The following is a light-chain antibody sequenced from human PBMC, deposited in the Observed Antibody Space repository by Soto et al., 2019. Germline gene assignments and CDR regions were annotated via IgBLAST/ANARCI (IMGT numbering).Light chain of an antibody. Sequence: QSVLTQPPSASGSPGQSVTISCTGTSSDVGGFNYVSWYQQHPGKDPKLMIFEVNKRPSGVPDRFSGSKSGNTASLTVSGLQAEDEADYYCSSYTDTTTVVFGRGTKVTVL. V-gene: IGLV2-8*01. CDR2: EVN. CDR1: SSDVGGFNY. J-gene: IGLJ2*01. CDR3: SSYTDTTTVV.